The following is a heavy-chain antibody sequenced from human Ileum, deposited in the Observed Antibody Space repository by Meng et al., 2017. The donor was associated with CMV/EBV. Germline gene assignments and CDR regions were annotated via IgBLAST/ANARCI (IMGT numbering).Heavy chain of an antibody. D-gene: IGHD1-26*01. CDR3: AKYVQRWEQFDH. Sequence: GESLKISCAASGSAFTFSTSGMHWVRQAPGKGLEWVAFLRSDGSNKNHVDSVKGRFTISRDNSKNTVYLQMSGLGPDDTAVYYCAKYVQRWEQFDHWGQGTQVTVSS. CDR2: LRSDGSNK. CDR1: GSAFTFSTSG. J-gene: IGHJ4*02. V-gene: IGHV3-30*02.